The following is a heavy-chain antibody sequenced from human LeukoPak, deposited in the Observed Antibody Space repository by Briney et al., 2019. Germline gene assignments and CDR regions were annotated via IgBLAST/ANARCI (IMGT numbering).Heavy chain of an antibody. CDR3: AKGGSSGYYYVAFDI. CDR1: GFTFSNYW. CDR2: INSDGINT. J-gene: IGHJ3*02. V-gene: IGHV3-74*01. Sequence: GGSLRLSCAAPGFTFSNYWMHWVRQAPGKGLVWVSRINSDGINTSYADSVKGRFTISRDNSKNTLYLQMNSLRAEDTAVYYCAKGGSSGYYYVAFDIWGQGTMVTVSS. D-gene: IGHD3-22*01.